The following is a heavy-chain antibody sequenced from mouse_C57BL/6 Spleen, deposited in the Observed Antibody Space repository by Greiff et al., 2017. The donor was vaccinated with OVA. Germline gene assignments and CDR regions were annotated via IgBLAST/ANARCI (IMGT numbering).Heavy chain of an antibody. J-gene: IGHJ1*03. CDR3: ARHGSSPWYFDV. D-gene: IGHD1-1*01. CDR1: GFTFSDYG. CDR2: ISRGSSTI. Sequence: EVKLVESGGGLVKPGGSLKLSCAASGFTFSDYGMHWVRQAPEKGLEWVAYISRGSSTIYYADTVKGRFTISRDNAKNTLFLQMTSLRSEDTAMDYCARHGSSPWYFDVWGTGTTVTVSS. V-gene: IGHV5-17*01.